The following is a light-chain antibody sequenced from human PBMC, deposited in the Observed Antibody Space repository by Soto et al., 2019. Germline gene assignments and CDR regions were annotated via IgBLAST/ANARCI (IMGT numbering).Light chain of an antibody. CDR2: EGT. V-gene: IGLV2-23*01. Sequence: QSALTQPASVSASPGQSITISCTGTSSNVGTYDLVSWYQHHPDKAPKLIIYEGTKRPSGISSRFSGSKSGNTASLTISGLQAEDDADYYCCSFAVAAALVFGGGTQLTVL. CDR3: CSFAVAAALV. CDR1: SSNVGTYDL. J-gene: IGLJ2*01.